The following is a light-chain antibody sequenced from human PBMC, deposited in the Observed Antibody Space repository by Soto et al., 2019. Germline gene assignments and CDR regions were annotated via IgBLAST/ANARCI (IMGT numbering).Light chain of an antibody. V-gene: IGLV1-40*01. CDR2: GNN. Sequence: QSVLTQPPSVSGAPGQRVTILCTGSSSNIGAGYDVHWYRQLPGTAPKLLIFGNNNRPSGVPDRFSGSKSGTSASLAITGLQAEDEADYYCQSYDSSLSGSVFGGGTSSPS. CDR1: SSNIGAGYD. CDR3: QSYDSSLSGSV. J-gene: IGLJ3*02.